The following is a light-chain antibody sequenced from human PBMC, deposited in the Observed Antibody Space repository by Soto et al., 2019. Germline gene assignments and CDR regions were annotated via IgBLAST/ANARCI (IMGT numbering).Light chain of an antibody. CDR2: GAS. CDR3: QQYKNYLT. V-gene: IGKV1-5*01. J-gene: IGKJ1*01. Sequence: DIQMTQSPSTLSASVGDRVTFTCRASQSVSIWLAWYQQKPGKAPKLLISGASTLEGGVPSRFSGSGSETEFTLTISSLQPDDFATYYCQQYKNYLTFGQGTKVEIK. CDR1: QSVSIW.